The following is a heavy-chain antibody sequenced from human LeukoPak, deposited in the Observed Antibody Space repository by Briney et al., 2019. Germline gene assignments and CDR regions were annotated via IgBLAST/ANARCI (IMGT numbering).Heavy chain of an antibody. V-gene: IGHV1-69*05. CDR3: ARSGYSYEFDY. D-gene: IGHD5-18*01. Sequence: VXCKXSGGTFSSYAISWVRQAPGQGLEWMGGIIPIFGTANYAQKFQGRVTITTDESTSTAYMELSSLRSEDTAVYYCARSGYSYEFDYWGQGTLVTVSS. J-gene: IGHJ4*02. CDR1: GGTFSSYA. CDR2: IIPIFGTA.